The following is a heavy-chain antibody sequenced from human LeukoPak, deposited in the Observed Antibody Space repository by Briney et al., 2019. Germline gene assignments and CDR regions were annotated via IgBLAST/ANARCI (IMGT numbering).Heavy chain of an antibody. CDR2: ISSSSGTI. CDR1: GFTFSSYS. V-gene: IGHV3-48*04. Sequence: PGGSLRLSCAASGFTFSSYSMNWVRQAPGKGLEWVSYISSSSGTIFYADSVKGRFTISRDNAKNSLYLQMNSLRPEDTAVYYCAREISSGWFDPWGQGTLVTVSS. CDR3: AREISSGWFDP. J-gene: IGHJ5*02. D-gene: IGHD6-25*01.